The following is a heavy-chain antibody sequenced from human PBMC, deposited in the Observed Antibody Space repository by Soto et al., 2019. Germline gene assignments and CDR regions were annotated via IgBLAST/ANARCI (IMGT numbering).Heavy chain of an antibody. CDR1: GVPISSSIYY. CDR3: ARIAKAIAVADYYYYGMDV. J-gene: IGHJ6*02. Sequence: PSETLSLTCTVSGVPISSSIYYWGWIRQPPGKGLEWIGSIYYSGSTYYNPSLKSRVTISVDTSKNQFSLKLSSVTAADTAVYYCARIAKAIAVADYYYYGMDVWGQGTTVTVSS. V-gene: IGHV4-39*01. D-gene: IGHD6-19*01. CDR2: IYYSGST.